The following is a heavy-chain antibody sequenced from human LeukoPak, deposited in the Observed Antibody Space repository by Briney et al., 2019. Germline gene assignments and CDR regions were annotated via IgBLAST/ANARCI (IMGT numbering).Heavy chain of an antibody. Sequence: QPGGPLTLPCTASGLTFSAYCKCWARHAPGKGLGWVANIKQDGSEKNYVDSVNCRFTISRDNAKNSLYLQIISLRAEDMAVYYCARRGRPFFCYLDVWGKGTTVTVSS. V-gene: IGHV3-7*01. CDR2: IKQDGSEK. CDR3: ARRGRPFFCYLDV. CDR1: GLTFSAYC. J-gene: IGHJ6*03. D-gene: IGHD2/OR15-2a*01.